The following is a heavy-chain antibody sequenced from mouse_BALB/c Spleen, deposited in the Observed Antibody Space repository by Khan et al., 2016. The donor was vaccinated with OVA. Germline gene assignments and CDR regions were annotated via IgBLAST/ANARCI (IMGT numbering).Heavy chain of an antibody. CDR2: ISSDGSYT. Sequence: EVQLLETGGDLVKPGGSLKLSCAASGFTFSSYGMSWVRQTPDKRLEWVATISSDGSYTYYPDSVKGRFTISRDNVKNTLYLQMSSLKSEDTVMYYCASHLTGSFAYWGQGTLVTVSA. J-gene: IGHJ3*01. D-gene: IGHD4-1*01. V-gene: IGHV5-6*01. CDR1: GFTFSSYG. CDR3: ASHLTGSFAY.